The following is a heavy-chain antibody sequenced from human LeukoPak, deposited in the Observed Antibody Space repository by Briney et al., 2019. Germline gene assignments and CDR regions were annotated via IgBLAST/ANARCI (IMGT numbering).Heavy chain of an antibody. J-gene: IGHJ4*02. CDR1: GGSISSYY. V-gene: IGHV4-59*01. CDR3: ARLIGEYYYDSSRYYYGAFDY. D-gene: IGHD3-22*01. Sequence: SETLSLTCTVSGGSISSYYWSWIRQPPGKGLEWIGYIYYSGSTNYNPSLKSRVTISVDTSKNQFSLKLSSVTAADTAVYYCARLIGEYYYDSSRYYYGAFDYWGQGTLVTVSS. CDR2: IYYSGST.